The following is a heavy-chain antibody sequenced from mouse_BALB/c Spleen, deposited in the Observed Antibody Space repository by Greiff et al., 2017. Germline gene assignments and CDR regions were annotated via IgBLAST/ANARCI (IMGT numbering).Heavy chain of an antibody. J-gene: IGHJ2*01. Sequence: EVKLLESGPGLVKPSQSLSLTCSVTGYSITSGYYWNWIRQFPGNKLEWMGYISYDGSNNYNPSLKNRISITRDTSKNQFFLKLNSVTTEDTATYYCASLWGYVYYFDYWGQGTTLTVSS. D-gene: IGHD2-2*01. V-gene: IGHV3-6*02. CDR2: ISYDGSN. CDR3: ASLWGYVYYFDY. CDR1: GYSITSGYY.